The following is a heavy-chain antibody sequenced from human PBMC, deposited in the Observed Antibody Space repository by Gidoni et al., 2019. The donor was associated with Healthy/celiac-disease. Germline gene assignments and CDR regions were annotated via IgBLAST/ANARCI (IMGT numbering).Heavy chain of an antibody. J-gene: IGHJ6*02. Sequence: QVQLVESGGGVVQPGRSLRLSCAASGFTFSRYAMHWVRQAPGKGLGWVAVISYDGSNKYYADSVKGRFTISRDNSKNTLYLQMNSLRAEDTAVYYCARDGHWNDNYYYGMDVWGQGTTVTVSS. D-gene: IGHD1-1*01. CDR1: GFTFSRYA. V-gene: IGHV3-30*04. CDR2: ISYDGSNK. CDR3: ARDGHWNDNYYYGMDV.